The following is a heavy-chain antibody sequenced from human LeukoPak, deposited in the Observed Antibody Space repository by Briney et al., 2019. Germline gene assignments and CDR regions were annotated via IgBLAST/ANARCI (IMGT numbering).Heavy chain of an antibody. CDR3: ARTYYYGSGSYYYFDY. CDR2: ISWNSGSI. D-gene: IGHD3-10*01. Sequence: PGGSLRLSCAASGFTFDDYAMHWVRQAPGKGLGWVSGISWNSGSIGYADSVKGRFTISRDNAKNSLYLQVNSLRAEDTALYYCARTYYYGSGSYYYFDYWGQGTLVTVSS. CDR1: GFTFDDYA. J-gene: IGHJ4*02. V-gene: IGHV3-9*01.